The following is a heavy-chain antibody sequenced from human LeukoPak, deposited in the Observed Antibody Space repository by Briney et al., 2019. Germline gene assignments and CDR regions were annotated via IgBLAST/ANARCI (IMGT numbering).Heavy chain of an antibody. CDR1: GDSISNSAYY. Sequence: PSETLSLTCSVSGDSISNSAYYWGWIRQPPGKELEWIGTIYYSGFTHYNPSLRSRAAISVDTSKNQFSLNLSSLTAADTAVYYCARRGGFGVTYDSWGQGTLVTVSS. D-gene: IGHD3-10*01. V-gene: IGHV4-39*01. CDR2: IYYSGFT. J-gene: IGHJ4*02. CDR3: ARRGGFGVTYDS.